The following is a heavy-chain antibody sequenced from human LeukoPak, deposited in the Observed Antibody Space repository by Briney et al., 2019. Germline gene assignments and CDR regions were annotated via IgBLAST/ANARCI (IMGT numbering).Heavy chain of an antibody. CDR2: IYHSGST. V-gene: IGHV4-4*02. CDR3: ASSAKRGAYSSSTGDY. CDR1: GGSISSSNW. J-gene: IGHJ4*02. Sequence: PSETLSLTCAVSGGSISSSNWWSWVRQPPGKGLEWIGEIYHSGSTNYNPSLKSRVTISVDKSKNQFSLKLSSVTAADTAVYYCASSAKRGAYSSSTGDYWGQGTLVTVSS. D-gene: IGHD6-6*01.